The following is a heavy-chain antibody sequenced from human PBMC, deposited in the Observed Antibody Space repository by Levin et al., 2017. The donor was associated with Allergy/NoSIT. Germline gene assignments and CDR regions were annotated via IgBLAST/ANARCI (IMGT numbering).Heavy chain of an antibody. D-gene: IGHD3-10*01. CDR2: IYYSGST. V-gene: IGHV4-59*08. CDR3: ASTYGSGSYRQDYYFDY. J-gene: IGHJ4*02. Sequence: SQTLSLTCTVSGGSISSYYWSWIRQPPGKGLEWIGYIYYSGSTNYNPSLKSRVTISVDTSKNQFSLKLSSVTAADTAVYYCASTYGSGSYRQDYYFDYWGQGTLVTVSS. CDR1: GGSISSYY.